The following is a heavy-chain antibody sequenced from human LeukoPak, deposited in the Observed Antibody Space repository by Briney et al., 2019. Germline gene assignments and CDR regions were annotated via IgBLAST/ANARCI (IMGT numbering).Heavy chain of an antibody. CDR1: GGSISSYY. V-gene: IGHV4-59*01. Sequence: PSETLSLTCTVSGGSISSYYWSWIRQPPGKGLEWIGYIYYSGNTNYNPSLKSRVTISVDTSKNLFSLKLSSVTAVDTAVYYCARGDIVGLVTTGAFDIWGQGTMVTVSS. D-gene: IGHD3-22*01. CDR2: IYYSGNT. J-gene: IGHJ3*02. CDR3: ARGDIVGLVTTGAFDI.